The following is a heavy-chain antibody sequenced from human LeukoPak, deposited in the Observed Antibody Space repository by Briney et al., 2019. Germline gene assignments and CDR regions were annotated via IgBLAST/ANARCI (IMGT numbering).Heavy chain of an antibody. CDR1: GFTFSSYW. D-gene: IGHD1-14*01. CDR3: AKSTYPAPDEPNDY. Sequence: PGGSLRLSCAASGFTFSSYWMSWVRQAPGKGLEWVANIRQDGSEKYYVDSVKGRFTISRDNAKNSLYLQMNSLRAEDTAVYYCAKSTYPAPDEPNDYWGQGTLVTVYS. CDR2: IRQDGSEK. V-gene: IGHV3-7*03. J-gene: IGHJ4*02.